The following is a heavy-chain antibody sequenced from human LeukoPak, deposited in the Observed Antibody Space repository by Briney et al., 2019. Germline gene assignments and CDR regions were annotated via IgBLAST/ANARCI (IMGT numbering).Heavy chain of an antibody. J-gene: IGHJ6*03. V-gene: IGHV3-9*01. CDR2: ISWNSGSI. CDR3: AKSGSSSRYYYYYYYMDV. D-gene: IGHD6-6*01. CDR1: GFTFDDYA. Sequence: GRSLRLSCAASGFTFDDYAMHWVRQAPGKGLEWVSGISWNSGSIGYADSVKGRFTISRDNAKNSLYLQMNSLRAEDTGLYYCAKSGSSSRYYYYYYYMDVWGKGTTVTVSS.